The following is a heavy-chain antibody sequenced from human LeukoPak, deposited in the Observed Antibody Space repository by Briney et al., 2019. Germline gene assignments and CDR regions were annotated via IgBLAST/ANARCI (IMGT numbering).Heavy chain of an antibody. J-gene: IGHJ4*02. Sequence: GGSLRLSCAASGFTFSRHWMHCVRQAPGKGLVWISRITSDASDTNYADFVKGRFTISRDNAKNTVYLQINSLRDEDTAVYYCARICSSTDCLIPDWGQGTLVTVSS. CDR1: GFTFSRHW. V-gene: IGHV3-74*01. CDR3: ARICSSTDCLIPD. D-gene: IGHD2-2*01. CDR2: ITSDASDT.